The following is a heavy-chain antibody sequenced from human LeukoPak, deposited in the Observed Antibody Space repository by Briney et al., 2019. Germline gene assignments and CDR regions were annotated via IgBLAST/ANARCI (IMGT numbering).Heavy chain of an antibody. J-gene: IGHJ3*01. CDR1: GFTFTQYA. D-gene: IGHD3-22*01. V-gene: IGHV3-30*03. Sequence: GGALRLSCAASGFTFTQYAMQWVRQTPGKGLEGVAVIFYDGTIQYYSDFVPGRCIVSSDNPKNTLYLQLTRLRAEDTAVYYCARDPEDYSDSSAYYDGFDLWGQGTLVTVSS. CDR3: ARDPEDYSDSSAYYDGFDL. CDR2: IFYDGTIQ.